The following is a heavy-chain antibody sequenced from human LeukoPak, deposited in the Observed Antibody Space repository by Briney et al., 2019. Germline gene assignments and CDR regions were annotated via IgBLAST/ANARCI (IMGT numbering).Heavy chain of an antibody. V-gene: IGHV3-74*01. CDR1: GFSLSGYW. J-gene: IGHJ5*02. CDR2: NNGDGSTT. CDR3: ARDPRNVGLAP. Sequence: AGGSLRLSCVASGFSLSGYWMYWVRQAPGKGLMYISRNNGDGSTTNYADVVKGRFTMSRDYVKNTLYLQMNSLRVEDTAVYYCARDPRNVGLAPWGQGTLVTVSS. D-gene: IGHD2-15*01.